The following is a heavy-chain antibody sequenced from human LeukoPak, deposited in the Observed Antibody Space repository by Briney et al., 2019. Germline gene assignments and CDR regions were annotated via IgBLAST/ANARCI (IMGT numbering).Heavy chain of an antibody. CDR1: GGSISSYY. D-gene: IGHD3-22*01. Sequence: PSETLSLTCTVSGGSISSYYWSWIRQPPGKGLEWIGYIYYSGSTNYIPSLKSRVTMSVDTSKNQFSLKLSSVTAADTAVYYCARGALDSSGYYNYFDYWGQGTLVTVSS. CDR3: ARGALDSSGYYNYFDY. CDR2: IYYSGST. V-gene: IGHV4-59*12. J-gene: IGHJ4*02.